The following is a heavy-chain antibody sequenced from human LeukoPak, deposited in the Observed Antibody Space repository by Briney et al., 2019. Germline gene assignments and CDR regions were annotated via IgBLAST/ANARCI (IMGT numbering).Heavy chain of an antibody. Sequence: GASVKVSCKASGYTFTGYYMHWVRQAPGQGLEWMGGIIPIFGTANYAQKFQGRVTITADESTSTAYMELSSLRSEDTAVYYCARVYSGYEYYYYYYMDVWGKGTTVTISS. CDR1: GYTFTGYY. V-gene: IGHV1-69*13. D-gene: IGHD5-12*01. CDR2: IIPIFGTA. J-gene: IGHJ6*03. CDR3: ARVYSGYEYYYYYYMDV.